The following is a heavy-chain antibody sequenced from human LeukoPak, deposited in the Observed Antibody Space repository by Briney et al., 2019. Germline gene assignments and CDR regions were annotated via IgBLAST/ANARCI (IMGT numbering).Heavy chain of an antibody. CDR2: IYYSGST. CDR1: GGSISSYY. V-gene: IGHV4-59*08. J-gene: IGHJ6*02. CDR3: ARTLYGDYPNYYYYGMDV. Sequence: PSETLSLTCTVFGGSISSYYWSWIRQPPGKGLEWIGYIYYSGSTNYNPSLKSRVTISVDTSKNQLSLKLSSVTAADTAVYYCARTLYGDYPNYYYYGMDVWGQGTTVTVSS. D-gene: IGHD4-17*01.